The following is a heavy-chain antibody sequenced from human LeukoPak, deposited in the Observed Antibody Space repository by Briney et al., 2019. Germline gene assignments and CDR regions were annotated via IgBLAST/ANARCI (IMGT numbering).Heavy chain of an antibody. CDR3: ARVTSGITGGTYYYYYMDV. V-gene: IGHV3-30*04. CDR2: MSDDGSNK. D-gene: IGHD6-13*01. J-gene: IGHJ6*03. CDR1: GFTFSSYA. Sequence: PGGSLRLACAASGFTFSSYAMHWVRQAPGKGLEWVAVMSDDGSNKYYADSVKGRFTISRDNVKNSLYLQMNSLRAEDTAVYYCARVTSGITGGTYYYYYMDVWGKGTTVTVSS.